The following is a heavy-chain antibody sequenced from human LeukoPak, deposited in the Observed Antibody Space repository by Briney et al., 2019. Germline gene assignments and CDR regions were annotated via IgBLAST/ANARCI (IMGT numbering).Heavy chain of an antibody. CDR3: ARGQSVYGDYVDY. D-gene: IGHD4-17*01. J-gene: IGHJ4*02. CDR2: INHSGST. V-gene: IGHV4-34*01. CDR1: GGSFSGYY. Sequence: SETLSLTXAVYGGSFSGYYWSWIRQPPGKGLEWIGEINHSGSTNYNPSLKSRVTISVDTSKNRFSLKLSSVTAADTAVYYCARGQSVYGDYVDYWGQGTLVTVSS.